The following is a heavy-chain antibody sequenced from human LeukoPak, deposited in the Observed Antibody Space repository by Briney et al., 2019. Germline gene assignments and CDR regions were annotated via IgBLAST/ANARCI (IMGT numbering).Heavy chain of an antibody. CDR2: IYRSGST. Sequence: SETLSLTCTVSGGSISSYYWNWIRQPPGKGLEWIGYIYRSGSTYYNPSLKSRVTISVDRSKNQFSLKLSSVTAADTAVYYCAKNVIAGRGAFDIWGQGTMVTVSS. CDR3: AKNVIAGRGAFDI. J-gene: IGHJ3*02. CDR1: GGSISSYY. V-gene: IGHV4-4*09. D-gene: IGHD1-20*01.